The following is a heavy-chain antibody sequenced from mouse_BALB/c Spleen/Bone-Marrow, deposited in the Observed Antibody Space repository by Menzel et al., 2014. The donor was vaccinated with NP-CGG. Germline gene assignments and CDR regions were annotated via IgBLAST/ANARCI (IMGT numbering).Heavy chain of an antibody. V-gene: IGHV1-69*02. CDR1: GYTFTSYW. Sequence: VKLVESGAELVRPGASVKLSCKASGYTFTSYWINWVKQRPGQGLEWIGNIYPSDSYTNYNQKFKDKATLTVDKSSSTAYMQLSSPTSEDSAVYYCTRPGGWYFDVWGAGTTVTVSS. J-gene: IGHJ1*01. CDR3: TRPGGWYFDV. CDR2: IYPSDSYT.